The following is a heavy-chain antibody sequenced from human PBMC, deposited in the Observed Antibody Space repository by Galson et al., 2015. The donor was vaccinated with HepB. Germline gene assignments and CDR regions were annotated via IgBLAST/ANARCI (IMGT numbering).Heavy chain of an antibody. CDR2: IDTSDSYT. CDR3: ARLDIVVVPAARGVPTDY. J-gene: IGHJ4*02. D-gene: IGHD2-2*01. Sequence: QSGAEVKKPGESLRISCKGSGHNCTSYRISWVRKMPGKGLEWMGRIDTSDSYTNYSPSFQGYVTISAHKSISTPYLQWCSLKASDNAMYYCARLDIVVVPAARGVPTDYWGQGTLVTVSS. CDR1: GHNCTSYR. V-gene: IGHV5-10-1*01.